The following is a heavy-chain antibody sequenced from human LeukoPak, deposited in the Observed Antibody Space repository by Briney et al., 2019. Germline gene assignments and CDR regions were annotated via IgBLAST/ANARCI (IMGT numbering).Heavy chain of an antibody. CDR3: ARHEYDFWSAFDY. J-gene: IGHJ4*02. Sequence: SETLSLTCSVSGGSVSSSSFYWGWFRQPPGKGLEWIGSIYYSGNTYYNPSLKSRVTISVVTSKNQFSLRLSSVTAADTAVYYCARHEYDFWSAFDYWGQGTLVTVSS. V-gene: IGHV4-39*01. CDR2: IYYSGNT. D-gene: IGHD3-3*01. CDR1: GGSVSSSSFY.